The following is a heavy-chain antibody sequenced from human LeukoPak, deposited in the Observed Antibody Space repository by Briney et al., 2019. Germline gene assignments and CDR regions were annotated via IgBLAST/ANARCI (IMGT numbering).Heavy chain of an antibody. CDR2: IYYSGST. CDR3: ARSEYYETFDP. V-gene: IGHV4-59*01. Sequence: PSETLSLTCTVSGGSISSYYWSWIRQPPGKGLEWIGYIYYSGSTNYNPSLKSRVTISVDTSKNQFSLKLSSVTAADTAVYYCARSEYYETFDPWGQGTLVTVSS. J-gene: IGHJ5*02. D-gene: IGHD3-22*01. CDR1: GGSISSYY.